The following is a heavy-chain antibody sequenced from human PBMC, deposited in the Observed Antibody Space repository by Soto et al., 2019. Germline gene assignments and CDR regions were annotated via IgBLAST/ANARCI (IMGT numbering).Heavy chain of an antibody. J-gene: IGHJ4*02. V-gene: IGHV1-69*13. CDR2: IIPIFGTA. Sequence: SVKVSFKASGGTFSSYAISWLRQAPGQGLEWMGGIIPIFGTANYAQKFQGRVTITADESTSTAYMELSSLRSEDTAVYYCAGRGAYAYSYGLGYWGQGTLVTVSS. CDR3: AGRGAYAYSYGLGY. CDR1: GGTFSSYA. D-gene: IGHD5-18*01.